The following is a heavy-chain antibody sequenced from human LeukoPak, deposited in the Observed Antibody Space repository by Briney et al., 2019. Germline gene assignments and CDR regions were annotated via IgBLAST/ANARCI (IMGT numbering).Heavy chain of an antibody. V-gene: IGHV4-34*01. CDR1: GGSFSGYY. CDR2: INHSGST. D-gene: IGHD1-26*01. CDR3: ARGLKWDYVETRLWNY. J-gene: IGHJ4*02. Sequence: SETLSLTCAVYGGSFSGYYWSWIRQPPGKGLEWIGEINHSGSTNYNPSLKSRVTISVDTSKNQFSLELSSVTAADTSVYYCARGLKWDYVETRLWNYWGQGTLSPSPQ.